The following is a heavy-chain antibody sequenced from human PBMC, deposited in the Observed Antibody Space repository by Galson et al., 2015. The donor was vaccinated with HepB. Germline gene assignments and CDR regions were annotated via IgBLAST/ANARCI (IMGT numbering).Heavy chain of an antibody. J-gene: IGHJ5*02. D-gene: IGHD2-15*01. V-gene: IGHV3-30-3*01. Sequence: SLRLSCAASGFIFSSYAMHWVRQAPGKGLEWVAVLSYDGGNKFYADSVKRRFTISRDNSKNTLYLEMNGLRAEDTAVYYCARDSTWEGYCAGGSCLRKNWLDPWGQGTLVTVSS. CDR2: LSYDGGNK. CDR1: GFIFSSYA. CDR3: ARDSTWEGYCAGGSCLRKNWLDP.